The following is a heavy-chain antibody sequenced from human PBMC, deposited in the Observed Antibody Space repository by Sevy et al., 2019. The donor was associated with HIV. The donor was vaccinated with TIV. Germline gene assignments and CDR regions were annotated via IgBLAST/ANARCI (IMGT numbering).Heavy chain of an antibody. Sequence: GGSLRLSCAASGFTFSSYAVSWVRQAPGKGLEWVSAISGSGGTTYYAESVKGRFNISRDNSKNTLYLQMNNLIAEDTAVYYCAKSGRYTSSWSVDYFDYWGQGTVVTVSS. CDR1: GFTFSSYA. D-gene: IGHD6-13*01. CDR3: AKSGRYTSSWSVDYFDY. J-gene: IGHJ4*02. V-gene: IGHV3-23*01. CDR2: ISGSGGTT.